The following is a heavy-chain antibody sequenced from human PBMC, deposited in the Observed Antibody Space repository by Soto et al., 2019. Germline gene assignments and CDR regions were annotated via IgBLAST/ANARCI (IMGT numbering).Heavy chain of an antibody. CDR2: IYWDDDK. D-gene: IGHD5-12*01. CDR1: GFSLSTSGVG. V-gene: IGHV2-5*02. CDR3: AHSLVATDFDY. Sequence: QITLKESGPPLVKPTQTLTLTCTFSGFSLSTSGVGVGWIRQPPGKALEWLALIYWDDDKRYSPSLKSRLTSTKDTSKNQVVLTMTNMDPVDTATYFCAHSLVATDFDYWGQGTLVTVSS. J-gene: IGHJ4*02.